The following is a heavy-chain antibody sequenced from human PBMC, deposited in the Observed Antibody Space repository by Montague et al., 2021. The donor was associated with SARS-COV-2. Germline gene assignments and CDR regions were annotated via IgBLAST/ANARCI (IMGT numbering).Heavy chain of an antibody. D-gene: IGHD3-22*01. CDR1: GGSFSGHS. CDR2: INHSGGT. CDR3: ARGLTDVTVILAFVGASLYFDS. V-gene: IGHV4-34*01. Sequence: SETLSLTCAVYGGSFSGHSWTWIRQPPGKGLEWIGEINHSGGTNYNPSLKSRVTISVDTSKNQFSLKLSSLTAADTAVYYCARGLTDVTVILAFVGASLYFDSWGRGALVTVSS. J-gene: IGHJ4*02.